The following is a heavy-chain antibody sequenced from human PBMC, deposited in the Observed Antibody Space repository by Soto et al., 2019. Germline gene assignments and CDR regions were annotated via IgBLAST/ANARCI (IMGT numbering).Heavy chain of an antibody. D-gene: IGHD6-6*01. CDR2: LRTYDGHT. CDR1: GYTFTTYA. Sequence: ASVKVSCKAPGYTFTTYAISWVRQAPGQGLEWMGWLRTYDGHTDYAQNLQGRVTMTTDTSTNTAYMELRSLRSDDTAVYYCARDRLHTSSSITFDYRGQGALVTVSS. CDR3: ARDRLHTSSSITFDY. V-gene: IGHV1-18*01. J-gene: IGHJ4*02.